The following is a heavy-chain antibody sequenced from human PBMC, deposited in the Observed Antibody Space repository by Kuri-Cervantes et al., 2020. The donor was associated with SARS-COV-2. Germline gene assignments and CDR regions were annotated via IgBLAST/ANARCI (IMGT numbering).Heavy chain of an antibody. CDR3: ASRFWSGYYQPYYYYGMDV. CDR2: ISYDGSNK. CDR1: GFTFSSYA. D-gene: IGHD3-3*01. Sequence: GESLKISCAASGFTFSSYAMHWVRQAPGKGLEWVAVISYDGSNKYYADSVKGRFTISRDNSKNTLYLQMNSLRAADTAVYYCASRFWSGYYQPYYYYGMDVWGQGTTVTVSS. J-gene: IGHJ6*02. V-gene: IGHV3-30-3*01.